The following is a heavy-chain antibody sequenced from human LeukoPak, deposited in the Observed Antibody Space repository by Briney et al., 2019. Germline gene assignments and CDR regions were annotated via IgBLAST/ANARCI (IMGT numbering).Heavy chain of an antibody. J-gene: IGHJ4*02. Sequence: GGSLRLSCAASGFTFSSYSMNWVRQAPGKGLEWVSSISSSSSYIYYADSVKGRFTISRDNAKNSLYLQMNSLRAEDTAVYYCASTLIVVTAFDYWGQGALVTVSS. V-gene: IGHV3-21*01. CDR2: ISSSSSYI. CDR1: GFTFSSYS. D-gene: IGHD5-12*01. CDR3: ASTLIVVTAFDY.